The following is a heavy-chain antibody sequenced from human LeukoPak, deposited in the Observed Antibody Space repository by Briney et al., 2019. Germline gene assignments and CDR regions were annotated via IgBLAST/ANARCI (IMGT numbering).Heavy chain of an antibody. J-gene: IGHJ5*02. Sequence: GASVKVSCKASGYTFTSYDINWVRQAPGQGLEWMGWINPNSGGTNYAQKFQGRVTMTRDTPISTAYMELSRLRSDDTAVYYCARDRVVLMVYATGIGETTTFDPWGQGTLVTVSS. V-gene: IGHV1-2*02. D-gene: IGHD2-8*01. CDR1: GYTFTSYD. CDR2: INPNSGGT. CDR3: ARDRVVLMVYATGIGETTTFDP.